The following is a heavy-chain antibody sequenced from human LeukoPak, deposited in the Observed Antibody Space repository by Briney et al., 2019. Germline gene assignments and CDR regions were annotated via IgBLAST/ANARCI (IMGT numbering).Heavy chain of an antibody. CDR3: AREEGITKPFVP. V-gene: IGHV7-4-1*02. Sequence: GASVKVSCKASGYTFTSSAMNWVRQAPGQGLEFMGWINTNTGNPTYAQGFTGRFVFSVDTSVSTAYLQISSLKADDTAVYYCAREEGITKPFVPWGEGTLFPISS. CDR2: INTNTGNP. D-gene: IGHD1-14*01. CDR1: GYTFTSSA. J-gene: IGHJ5*02.